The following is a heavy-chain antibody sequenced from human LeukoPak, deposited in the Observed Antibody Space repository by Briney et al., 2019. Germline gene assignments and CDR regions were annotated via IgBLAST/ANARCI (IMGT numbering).Heavy chain of an antibody. V-gene: IGHV3-30*18. D-gene: IGHD6-13*01. CDR3: AKIAIAAAGIDY. CDR1: GFTFSSYG. Sequence: GGTLGLSCAASGFTFSSYGMHWVRQAPGKGLEWVAVISYDGSNKYYADSVKGRFTISRDNSKNTLYLQMNSLRAEDTAVYYCAKIAIAAAGIDYWGQGTLVAVSS. J-gene: IGHJ4*02. CDR2: ISYDGSNK.